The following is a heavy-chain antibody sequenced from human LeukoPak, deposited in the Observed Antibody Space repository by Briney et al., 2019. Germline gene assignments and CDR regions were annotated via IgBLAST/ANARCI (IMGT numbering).Heavy chain of an antibody. J-gene: IGHJ6*02. CDR3: ARGGYNLYYYYGMDV. D-gene: IGHD5-24*01. CDR1: GFTFSNYG. CDR2: IWYDGSNK. Sequence: GGSLRLSCAASGFTFSNYGMHCVRQAPGKGLEWGAVIWYDGSNKYYADSVKGRFTISRDNSKNTLYLQMNSLRAEDTAVYYCARGGYNLYYYYGMDVWGQGTTVTVSS. V-gene: IGHV3-33*01.